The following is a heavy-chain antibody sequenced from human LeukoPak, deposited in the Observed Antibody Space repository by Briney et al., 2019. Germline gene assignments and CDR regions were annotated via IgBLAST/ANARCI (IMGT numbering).Heavy chain of an antibody. Sequence: GGSLRLSCVASGFTFSSYWMHWVRQAPGKGLEWVSRIDFETDTTTYAGSVKGRFTISRDNIKNTLYLQMDSLRDEDAAVYYCVRAGSGFDYWGQGTLVTVTS. CDR2: IDFETDTT. J-gene: IGHJ4*02. CDR1: GFTFSSYW. V-gene: IGHV3-74*01. CDR3: VRAGSGFDY. D-gene: IGHD2-15*01.